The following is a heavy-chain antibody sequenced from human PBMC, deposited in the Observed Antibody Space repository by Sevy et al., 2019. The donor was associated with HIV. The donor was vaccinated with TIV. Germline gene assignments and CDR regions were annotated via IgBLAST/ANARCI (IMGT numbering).Heavy chain of an antibody. CDR1: GFTFIDYA. CDR2: ISDDGSKP. J-gene: IGHJ4*02. Sequence: GGSLRLSCADSGFTFIDYAMHWVRQAPGKGLEWVAVISDDGSKPYYADSVNGRFTISRDNSKNTLYLQMNSLGADDTAVYYWARGRVTSHYFDYWGQGTLVTVSS. CDR3: ARGRVTSHYFDY. V-gene: IGHV3-30*04. D-gene: IGHD2-21*02.